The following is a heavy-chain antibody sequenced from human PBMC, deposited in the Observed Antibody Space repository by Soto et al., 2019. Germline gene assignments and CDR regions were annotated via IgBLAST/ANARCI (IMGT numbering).Heavy chain of an antibody. D-gene: IGHD2-2*01. V-gene: IGHV1-45*02. CDR2: ITPFNGNT. CDR3: ARGGEEVVVPAAIDYYYYYYMDV. CDR1: GYTLTELS. J-gene: IGHJ6*03. Sequence: SVKVSCKVSGYTLTELSMHWVRQAPGKGLEWIGWITPFNGNTNYAQKFQGRVTITRDRSMSTAYMELSSLRSEDTAMYYCARGGEEVVVPAAIDYYYYYYMDVWGKGTTVTVSS.